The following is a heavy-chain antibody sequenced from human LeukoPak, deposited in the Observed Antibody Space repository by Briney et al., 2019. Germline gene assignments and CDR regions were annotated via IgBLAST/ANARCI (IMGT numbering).Heavy chain of an antibody. V-gene: IGHV1-18*01. CDR1: GYTFTSYG. CDR3: ARGGFDSSPHYFSEY. D-gene: IGHD3-22*01. Sequence: ASVKVSCNSSGYTFTSYGISWVRHAPGQGLEWMGWTRIDNGNTKYAQKLKGRVTMTTDTSTSTAYMELRSLTSDDTAVYYCARGGFDSSPHYFSEYWGQGIMVSVSS. J-gene: IGHJ4*02. CDR2: TRIDNGNT.